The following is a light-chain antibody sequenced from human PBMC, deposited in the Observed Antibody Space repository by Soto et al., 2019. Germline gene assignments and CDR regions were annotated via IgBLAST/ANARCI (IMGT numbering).Light chain of an antibody. V-gene: IGKV3-15*01. Sequence: IVMTQSPATLSVSPGERATLSCRASQSISSDVAWYRQKPGQPPTLILYGASTRAIGIRARFSGSGSGTEFTLTINSXQSEDFGTYYCQQYNDWPLSFGGGTKVDTK. CDR2: GAS. CDR1: QSISSD. J-gene: IGKJ4*01. CDR3: QQYNDWPLS.